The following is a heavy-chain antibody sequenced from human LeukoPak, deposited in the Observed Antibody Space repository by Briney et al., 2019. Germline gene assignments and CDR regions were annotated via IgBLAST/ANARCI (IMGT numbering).Heavy chain of an antibody. D-gene: IGHD3-10*01. CDR1: GFTFDDYT. CDR3: TTPIWFGELGYY. CDR2: ISGDGGTT. J-gene: IGHJ4*02. Sequence: GGSLRLSCAASGFTFDDYTIHWVRQVPGKGLEWVSLISGDGGTTFYADSVKGRFTISRDNSKNSLYLQMNSLRAEDTAVYYCTTPIWFGELGYYWGQGTLVTVSS. V-gene: IGHV3-43*01.